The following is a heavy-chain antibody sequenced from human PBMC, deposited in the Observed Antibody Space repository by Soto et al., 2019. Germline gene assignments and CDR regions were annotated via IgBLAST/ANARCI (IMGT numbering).Heavy chain of an antibody. CDR1: GFTFSSYA. J-gene: IGHJ4*02. CDR3: ARDKRDLRFLEWSYYFDY. Sequence: QVQLVESGGGVVQPGRSLRLSCAASGFTFSSYAMHGVRQAPGKGLEWVAVISYDGSNKYYADSVKGRFTISGDNSKNTLYLQMNSMRAEDTAVYYCARDKRDLRFLEWSYYFDYWGQGTLVTVSS. V-gene: IGHV3-30-3*01. D-gene: IGHD3-3*01. CDR2: ISYDGSNK.